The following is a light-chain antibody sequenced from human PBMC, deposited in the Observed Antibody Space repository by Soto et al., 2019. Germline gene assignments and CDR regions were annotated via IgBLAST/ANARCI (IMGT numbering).Light chain of an antibody. J-gene: IGKJ3*01. V-gene: IGKV3-15*01. CDR3: QHYSNWPPT. Sequence: EVVMTQSPATLSVSPVERVTLSCRASESVHRNLAWYHQKPGQGPSLLIYYASTRATGVPDRFTGSGSGTEFTLTISILQSEDFGIYHCQHYSNWPPTFGPGTKVEIK. CDR2: YAS. CDR1: ESVHRN.